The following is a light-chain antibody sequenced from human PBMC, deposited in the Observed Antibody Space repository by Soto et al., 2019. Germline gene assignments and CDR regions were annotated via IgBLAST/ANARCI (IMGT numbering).Light chain of an antibody. J-gene: IGKJ5*01. CDR2: GAS. Sequence: EIVLTQFPGTLSLSPGERATLSCRASQSVSSNYLAWYQQKPGQAPRLLIYGASSRATGIPDRFSGSGSGTDFTLTINRLEPEDFAVYYCQQYGSSITFGQGTRLEIK. CDR1: QSVSSNY. V-gene: IGKV3-20*01. CDR3: QQYGSSIT.